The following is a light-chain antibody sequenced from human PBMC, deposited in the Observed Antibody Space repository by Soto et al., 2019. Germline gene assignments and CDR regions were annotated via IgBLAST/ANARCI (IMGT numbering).Light chain of an antibody. Sequence: DIQMTQSPSSVSASVGDRVTITCRASQGISSWLAWYQHKPGKVPKLLIYAASSLQGGVPSRFSGSGSGTDFTLTISSLQPEDFATYYFQQANSLPWTFGQGTKVDIK. V-gene: IGKV1-12*01. CDR2: AAS. CDR1: QGISSW. J-gene: IGKJ1*01. CDR3: QQANSLPWT.